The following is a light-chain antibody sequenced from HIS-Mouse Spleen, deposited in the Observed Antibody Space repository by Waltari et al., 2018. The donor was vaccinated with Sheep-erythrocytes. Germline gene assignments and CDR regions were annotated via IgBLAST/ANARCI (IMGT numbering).Light chain of an antibody. J-gene: IGLJ1*01. CDR3: CSYAGSYNHV. Sequence: QSALTQPRSVSGSPGQSVTISCTGTSSDVGGYNYVSWYQQHTGKAPKLMIYDVSKRPSGVPDRFSGSKSGNTASLTISGLQAEDEADYYCCSYAGSYNHVFATGTKVTVL. CDR1: SSDVGGYNY. CDR2: DVS. V-gene: IGLV2-11*01.